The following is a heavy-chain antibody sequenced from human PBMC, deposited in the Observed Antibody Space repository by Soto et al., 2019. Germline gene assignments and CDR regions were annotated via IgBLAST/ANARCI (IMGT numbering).Heavy chain of an antibody. CDR2: ISSSSSYI. J-gene: IGHJ6*02. Sequence: GGSLRLSCAASGFTFSSYSMNWVRQAPGKGLEWVSSISSSSSYIYYADSVKGRFTISRDNAKNSLYLQMNSLRAEDTAVYYCARELHRRYCSSTSCYRDYYYYGMDFCGQGTTVPVSS. D-gene: IGHD2-2*02. V-gene: IGHV3-21*01. CDR1: GFTFSSYS. CDR3: ARELHRRYCSSTSCYRDYYYYGMDF.